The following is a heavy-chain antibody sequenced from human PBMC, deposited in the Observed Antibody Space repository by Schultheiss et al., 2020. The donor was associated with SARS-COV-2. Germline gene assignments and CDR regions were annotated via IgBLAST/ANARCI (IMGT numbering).Heavy chain of an antibody. J-gene: IGHJ6*03. Sequence: SETLSLTCTVSGGSISSYYWSWIRQPAGKGLEWIGRIYTSGSTNYNPSLKSRVTMSVDTSKNQFSLKLSSVTAADTAVYYCARQGAYYDFWSGRYYYYYYMDVWGKGTTVTVSS. CDR3: ARQGAYYDFWSGRYYYYYYMDV. D-gene: IGHD3-3*01. CDR1: GGSISSYY. CDR2: IYTSGST. V-gene: IGHV4-4*07.